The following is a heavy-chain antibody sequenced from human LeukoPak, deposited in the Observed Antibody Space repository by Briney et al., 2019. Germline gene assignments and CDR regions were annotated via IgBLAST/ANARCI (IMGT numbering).Heavy chain of an antibody. V-gene: IGHV4-34*01. Sequence: PSETLTLTCAVYGGAFSGYYWSWIRQSPGKGLEWIGEINHSGSTNYNPSLKSRVTISVDTSKNQFSLKLSSVTAADTAVYYCARHPVHGSGSYHYFDYWGQGTLVTVSS. CDR2: INHSGST. J-gene: IGHJ4*02. D-gene: IGHD3-10*01. CDR3: ARHPVHGSGSYHYFDY. CDR1: GGAFSGYY.